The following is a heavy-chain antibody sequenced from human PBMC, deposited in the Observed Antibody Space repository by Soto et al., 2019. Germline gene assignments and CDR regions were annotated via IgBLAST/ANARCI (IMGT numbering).Heavy chain of an antibody. CDR2: LHSGGDT. CDR3: ATDGPYYYASLMDV. D-gene: IGHD3-10*01. V-gene: IGHV3-53*04. CDR1: GIPVSSNY. Sequence: EVQLVESGGGLVQPGGSLRLSCVASGIPVSSNYMTWVRQAPGKGLEWVSVLHSGGDTYYANSVKGRFTISRHDSTNTLYLQMNSLTPEDTAVYYCATDGPYYYASLMDVWGQGTTVTVSS. J-gene: IGHJ6*02.